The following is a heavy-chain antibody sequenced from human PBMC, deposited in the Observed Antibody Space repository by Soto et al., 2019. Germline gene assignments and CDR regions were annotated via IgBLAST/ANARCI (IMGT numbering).Heavy chain of an antibody. J-gene: IGHJ4*02. CDR1: GGSIISSSYY. CDR2: IYYSGST. Sequence: SETLSLTCTVSGGSIISSSYYWGWIRQPPGKGLEWIGSIYYSGSTYYNPSLKSRVTISVDTSKNQFSLKLSSVTAADTAVYYCACTTYYYDSSGYRRHGEVDYWGQGTLVTVS. CDR3: ACTTYYYDSSGYRRHGEVDY. D-gene: IGHD3-22*01. V-gene: IGHV4-39*01.